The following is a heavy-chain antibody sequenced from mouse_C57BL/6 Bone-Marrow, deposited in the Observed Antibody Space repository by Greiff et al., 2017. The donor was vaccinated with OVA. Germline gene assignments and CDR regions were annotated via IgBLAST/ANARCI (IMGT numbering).Heavy chain of an antibody. J-gene: IGHJ2*01. CDR3: TTFLLRRDY. CDR1: GFNIKDDY. CDR2: IDPENGDT. Sequence: EVQLQQSGAELVRPGASVKLSCTASGFNIKDDYMHWVKQRPEQGLEWIGWIDPENGDTEYASKFQGKATITADTSSNTAYLQLSSLTSEDTAVYYCTTFLLRRDYWGQGTTLTVSS. V-gene: IGHV14-4*01. D-gene: IGHD1-1*01.